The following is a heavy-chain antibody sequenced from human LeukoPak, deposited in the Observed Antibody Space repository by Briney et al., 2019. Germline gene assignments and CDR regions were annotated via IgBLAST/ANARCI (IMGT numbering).Heavy chain of an antibody. CDR1: GGTFSSYA. Sequence: AASVKVSCKASGGTFSSYAISWVRQAPGQGLEWMGRIIPIFGTANYAQKFQGRVTITTEESTSTAYMELSSLRSEDTAVYYCARDTYYYGSGSYYSRNLLGYWGQGTLVTVSS. CDR2: IIPIFGTA. D-gene: IGHD3-10*01. CDR3: ARDTYYYGSGSYYSRNLLGY. V-gene: IGHV1-69*05. J-gene: IGHJ4*02.